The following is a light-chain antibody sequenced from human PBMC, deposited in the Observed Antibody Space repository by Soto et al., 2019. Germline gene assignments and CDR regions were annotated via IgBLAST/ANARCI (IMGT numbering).Light chain of an antibody. CDR3: QFYGSSLIT. V-gene: IGKV3-20*01. Sequence: VLTQSPATLSLSPGERATLSCRASRGISSNLAWYQQKPGQSPRLLINGVYTRATGIPDRFSGSGSGTDFTLTISRLEPEDFAIYYCQFYGSSLITFGQGTRLEIK. CDR2: GVY. CDR1: RGISSN. J-gene: IGKJ5*01.